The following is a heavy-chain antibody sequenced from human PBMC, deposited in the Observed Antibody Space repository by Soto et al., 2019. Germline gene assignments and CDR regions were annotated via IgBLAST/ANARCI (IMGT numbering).Heavy chain of an antibody. CDR1: GGSISSSSYD. D-gene: IGHD2-21*02. CDR2: IYYSGST. CDR3: ARKYGGHFPNWAFAI. Sequence: SETLSLTCTVSGGSISSSSYDWGWIRQPPGKGLEWIGSIYYSGSTNYNPSVKSRVSISADTSKNQFSLKLYSVTAADTAVYFCARKYGGHFPNWAFAIWGQGTMVTVSS. J-gene: IGHJ3*02. V-gene: IGHV4-39*07.